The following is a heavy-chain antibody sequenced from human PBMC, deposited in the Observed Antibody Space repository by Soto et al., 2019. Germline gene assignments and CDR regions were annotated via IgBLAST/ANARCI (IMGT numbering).Heavy chain of an antibody. CDR2: IYQSGRT. J-gene: IGHJ4*02. Sequence: QVQLQESGPGLVKPSGTLSLTCSVSGASITSDTCWSWVRQSPGQGLEWIGEIYQSGRTHYNPSLKSRVIISVDTSKNDFSLTLSSVTAADTAVYYCTANGYYSLDYWGQGSLVTGSS. CDR1: GASITSDTC. D-gene: IGHD5-12*01. V-gene: IGHV4-4*02. CDR3: TANGYYSLDY.